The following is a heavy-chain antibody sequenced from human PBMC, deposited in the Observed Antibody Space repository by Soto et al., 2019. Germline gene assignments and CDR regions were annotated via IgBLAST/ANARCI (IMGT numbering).Heavy chain of an antibody. CDR1: EFTFSSYA. J-gene: IGHJ4*02. CDR3: ALGGRG. Sequence: EEQLLESGGGLVQPGGSLRLSRAASEFTFSSYAMSWVRQAPGKGLEWVSAISGRGDSTYYADSVKGRVTISRDNSKHTLYLQMNSLRAEDTAVYYCALGGRGWGQGTLVTVSS. D-gene: IGHD3-3*01. CDR2: ISGRGDST. V-gene: IGHV3-23*01.